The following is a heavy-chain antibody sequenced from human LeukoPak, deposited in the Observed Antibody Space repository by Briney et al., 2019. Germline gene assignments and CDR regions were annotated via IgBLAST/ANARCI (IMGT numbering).Heavy chain of an antibody. V-gene: IGHV4-34*01. D-gene: IGHD1-14*01. CDR1: GGSFSGYC. Sequence: SETLSLTCAVYGGSFSGYCWSWIRQPPGKGLEWIGEINHSGSTNYNPSLKNRVTISVDTSKNQFSLKLSSVTAADTAVYYCARRAVSSSNRTPFDYWGQGTLVTVSS. CDR3: ARRAVSSSNRTPFDY. CDR2: INHSGST. J-gene: IGHJ4*02.